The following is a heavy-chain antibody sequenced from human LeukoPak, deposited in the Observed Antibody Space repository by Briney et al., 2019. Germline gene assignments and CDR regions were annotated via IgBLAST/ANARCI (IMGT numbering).Heavy chain of an antibody. D-gene: IGHD5-18*01. CDR3: ARRDTADASIDF. Sequence: PSETLSLTCTVSGGSISSSSYYWGWIRQPPGKGLEWIGSIYYSGSTYYNPSLKSRVTISVDTSKNQFSLKLSSVTATDTAMYYCARRDTADASIDFWGQGTLVTASS. V-gene: IGHV4-39*07. CDR1: GGSISSSSYY. J-gene: IGHJ4*02. CDR2: IYYSGST.